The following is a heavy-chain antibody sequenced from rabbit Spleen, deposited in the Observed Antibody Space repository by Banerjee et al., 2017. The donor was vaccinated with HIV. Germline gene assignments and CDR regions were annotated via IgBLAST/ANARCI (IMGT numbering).Heavy chain of an antibody. CDR3: ARDLDGVIGWNFGW. Sequence: QSLEESGGGLVKPGASLTLTCKASGFSFNSGYDMCWVRQAPGKGLEWVACAYAGSSGSTYSATWAKGRFTISKPSSTTVTLQMTSLTAADTATYFCARDLDGVIGWNFGWWGQGTLVTVS. D-gene: IGHD4-1*01. CDR2: AYAGSSGST. CDR1: GFSFNSGYD. V-gene: IGHV1S40*01. J-gene: IGHJ3*01.